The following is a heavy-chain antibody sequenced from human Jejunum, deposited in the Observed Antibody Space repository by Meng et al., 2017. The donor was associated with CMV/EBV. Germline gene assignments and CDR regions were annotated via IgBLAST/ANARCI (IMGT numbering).Heavy chain of an antibody. Sequence: FDFSRYAMSWVRQTPGKGLEWVSSISGSGGRTHYADSVKGRFTVSRDNSRKTVNLQMNSLRAEDTAVYYCAKGTNFYEGRGYNHFDFWGQGTLVTVSS. CDR3: AKGTNFYEGRGYNHFDF. CDR2: ISGSGGRT. V-gene: IGHV3-23*01. D-gene: IGHD2/OR15-2a*01. CDR1: FDFSRYA. J-gene: IGHJ4*02.